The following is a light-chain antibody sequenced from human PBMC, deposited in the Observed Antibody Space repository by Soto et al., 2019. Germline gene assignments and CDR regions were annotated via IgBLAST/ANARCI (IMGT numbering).Light chain of an antibody. CDR1: QDISNS. CDR2: ATS. Sequence: DIQMTQSPSSLSASLGDRVTITCRASQDISNSLAWYQQKPGEVPKVLIYATSILQSGVPARFSGSGSGTDFTLTISSLQPEDVATYYCQNYNSAPLTFGGGTKVEI. V-gene: IGKV1-27*01. CDR3: QNYNSAPLT. J-gene: IGKJ4*01.